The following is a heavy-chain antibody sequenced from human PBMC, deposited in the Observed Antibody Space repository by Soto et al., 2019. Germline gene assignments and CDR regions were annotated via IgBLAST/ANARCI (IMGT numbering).Heavy chain of an antibody. CDR2: IYSGGST. J-gene: IGHJ4*02. CDR3: HGYGY. V-gene: IGHV3-53*01. CDR1: GFSVTANY. D-gene: IGHD5-12*01. Sequence: DVQVVESGGGLIQPGGSLRLSCEVSGFSVTANYMSWVRQAPGKGLEWVSVIYSGGSTYYIDSMKGRFSISRDISKNTLYLQMNSLRAEDTAVYYCHGYGYWGQGTLVTVSS.